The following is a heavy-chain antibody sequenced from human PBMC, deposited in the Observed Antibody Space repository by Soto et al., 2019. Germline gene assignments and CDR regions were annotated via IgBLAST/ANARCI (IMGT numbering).Heavy chain of an antibody. CDR3: ARGGPYYSDSSGYYFAEYFQH. CDR1: GYTFTGYA. Sequence: QVQLVQSGAEERKPGASVKVSCKASGYTFTGYAMHWVRQAPGQRLEWMGWINAGNGNTKYSQKFQGRVTITRDTSASTAYMELSSLRSEDTAVYYCARGGPYYSDSSGYYFAEYFQHWGQGTLVTVSS. V-gene: IGHV1-3*05. D-gene: IGHD3-22*01. CDR2: INAGNGNT. J-gene: IGHJ1*01.